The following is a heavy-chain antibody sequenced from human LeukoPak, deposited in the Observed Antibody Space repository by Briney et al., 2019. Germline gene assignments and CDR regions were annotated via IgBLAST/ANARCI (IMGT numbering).Heavy chain of an antibody. CDR1: GGSLSSGDYS. J-gene: IGHJ6*03. D-gene: IGHD3-10*01. V-gene: IGHV4-30-2*01. CDR2: MYHSGST. CDR3: ARVDYYGSGSSLDV. Sequence: SQTLSLTCAVSGGSLSSGDYSWSWVRQPPGTGLEWIGYMYHSGSTYYNPSLKSRVTISVDRSKNQFSLKLSSVTAADTAVYYCARVDYYGSGSSLDVWGKGSTVTV.